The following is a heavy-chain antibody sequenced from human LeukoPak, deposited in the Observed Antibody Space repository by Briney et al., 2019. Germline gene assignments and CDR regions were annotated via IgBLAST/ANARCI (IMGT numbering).Heavy chain of an antibody. CDR1: GFAFSSYW. CDR3: AVFDNWPGD. Sequence: PGRSLRLSCAASGFAFSSYWMHWVRQAPGKGLVWVSHINSDGSSTTYADSVKGRFTISRDNAKNTLYLQMNSLRAEDTAVYHCAVFDNWPGDWGQGTLVTVSS. J-gene: IGHJ5*02. V-gene: IGHV3-74*01. CDR2: INSDGSST.